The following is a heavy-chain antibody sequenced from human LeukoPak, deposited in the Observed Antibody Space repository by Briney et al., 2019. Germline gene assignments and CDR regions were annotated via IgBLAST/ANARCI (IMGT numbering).Heavy chain of an antibody. CDR2: INHSGST. CDR1: GGSFSGYY. V-gene: IGHV4-34*01. CDR3: ARRSGWYEWDYFDY. Sequence: SETLSLTCAVYGGSFSGYYWSWIRQPPGKGLEWIGEINHSGSTNYNPSLKSRVTISVDTSKNQFSLKLSSVTAADTAVYDCARRSGWYEWDYFDYWGQGTLVTVSS. D-gene: IGHD6-19*01. J-gene: IGHJ4*02.